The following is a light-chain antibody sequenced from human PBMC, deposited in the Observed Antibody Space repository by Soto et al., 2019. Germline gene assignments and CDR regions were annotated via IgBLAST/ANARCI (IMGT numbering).Light chain of an antibody. CDR1: QSVQTF. CDR2: GAS. J-gene: IGKJ1*01. CDR3: QQYGSSGT. Sequence: PQSPVTLSVSPGERATLSCRASQSVQTFLVWYQQRPGQAPRLLSYGASHRATGIPDRFSGGGSGTDFPLTISRLEPDYFALYYCQQYGSSGTFGQGTKVDIK. V-gene: IGKV3-20*01.